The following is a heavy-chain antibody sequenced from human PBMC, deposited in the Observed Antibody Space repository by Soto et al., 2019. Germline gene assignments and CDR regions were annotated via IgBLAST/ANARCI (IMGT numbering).Heavy chain of an antibody. CDR3: ARVSSRSCHDS. CDR2: ISAYNGNT. J-gene: IGHJ4*02. D-gene: IGHD6-13*01. Sequence: QVQLVQSGAEVKKPGASVKVSCKASGYTFTSYGISWVRQAPGQGLEWMGWISAYNGNTNYAQKLQGRVTITTETPTSTAYMELRSLIADDTDVYYCARVSSRSCHDSWGQGTLVTVSS. V-gene: IGHV1-18*01. CDR1: GYTFTSYG.